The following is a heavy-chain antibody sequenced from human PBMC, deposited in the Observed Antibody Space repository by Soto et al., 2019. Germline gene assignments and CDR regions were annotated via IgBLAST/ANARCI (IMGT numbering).Heavy chain of an antibody. CDR3: AKRYRDDSNYGGFDI. D-gene: IGHD3-22*01. V-gene: IGHV3-23*01. J-gene: IGHJ3*02. CDR1: GFTFSTHG. Sequence: EVQLLESGGGLVQPGGSLRLSCAASGFTFSTHGMSWARQTPGKGLEWVSTIIGNGGATYYAVSVKGRLTISRDNSKNTIYVQMNSLRAEDTAVYYCAKRYRDDSNYGGFDIWGQGTMVTVSS. CDR2: IIGNGGAT.